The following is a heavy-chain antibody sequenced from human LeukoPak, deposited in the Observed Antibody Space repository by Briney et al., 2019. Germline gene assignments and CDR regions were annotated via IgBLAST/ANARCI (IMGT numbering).Heavy chain of an antibody. V-gene: IGHV4-59*01. CDR3: ARAQRGGDGASTVYYYYFYMDV. Sequence: SEALSLTCTVAGGSISSYYWSWIRQPPGKGLEWIGYIYYSGSTTYNPSLKSRVTISVDTSKNHFSLNLSSVTAADTAVYYCARAQRGGDGASTVYYYYFYMDVWGKGTTVTVSS. CDR2: IYYSGST. D-gene: IGHD4-11*01. CDR1: GGSISSYY. J-gene: IGHJ6*03.